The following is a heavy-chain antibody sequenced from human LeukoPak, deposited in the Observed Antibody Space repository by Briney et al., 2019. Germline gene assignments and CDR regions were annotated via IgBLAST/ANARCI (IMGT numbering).Heavy chain of an antibody. V-gene: IGHV3-73*01. D-gene: IGHD3-10*01. Sequence: GGSLRLSCAASGFTFSSYEMNWVRQAPGKGLEWVGRIRSTANGYATAYAASVKGRFTISRDDSNNTAYLQMDSLKAEDTAVYYCTGNYYGSGSYADFDYWGQGTLVTVSS. CDR2: IRSTANGYAT. J-gene: IGHJ4*02. CDR3: TGNYYGSGSYADFDY. CDR1: GFTFSSYE.